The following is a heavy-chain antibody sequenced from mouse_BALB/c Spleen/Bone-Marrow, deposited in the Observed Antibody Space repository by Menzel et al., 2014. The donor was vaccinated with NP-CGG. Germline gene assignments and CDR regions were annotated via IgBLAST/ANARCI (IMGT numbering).Heavy chain of an antibody. J-gene: IGHJ1*01. CDR3: AREGDYGNYWYFDV. CDR1: GFTFSSFG. Sequence: EVNVVESGGGLVQPGGSRKLSCAASGFTFSSFGMHWVRQAPEKGLEWVAYISSGSSTIYYADTVKGRFTISRGNPKNTLFLQITSLRSEDTAMYYCAREGDYGNYWYFDVWGAGTTVTVSS. D-gene: IGHD2-1*01. V-gene: IGHV5-17*02. CDR2: ISSGSSTI.